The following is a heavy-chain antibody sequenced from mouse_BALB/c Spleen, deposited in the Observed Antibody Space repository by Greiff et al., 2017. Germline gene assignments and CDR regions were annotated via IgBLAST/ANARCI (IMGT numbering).Heavy chain of an antibody. V-gene: IGHV1-5*01. CDR1: GYTFTSYW. J-gene: IGHJ1*01. CDR2: IYPGNSDT. D-gene: IGHD2-3*01. Sequence: EVQLQQSGTVLARPGASVKMSCKASGYTFTSYWMHWVKQRPGQGLEWIGAIYPGNSDTSYNQKFKGKAKLTAVTSTSTAYMELSSLTNEDSAVYYCTRSMINWYFDVWGAGTTVTVSS. CDR3: TRSMINWYFDV.